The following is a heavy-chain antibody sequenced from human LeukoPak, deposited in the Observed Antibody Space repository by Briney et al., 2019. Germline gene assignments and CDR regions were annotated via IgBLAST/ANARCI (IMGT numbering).Heavy chain of an antibody. CDR2: ITLSSSTI. Sequence: GGSLRLSCAVSGLTFSGSWITWIRQAPGKGLEWVSYITLSSSTIYYADSVKGRFTISRDNAKNSLSLQMNSLRAEDTAVYYCARETPQSSSWTAFDYWGHGALVTVSS. CDR1: GLTFSGSW. V-gene: IGHV3-48*01. CDR3: ARETPQSSSWTAFDY. J-gene: IGHJ4*01. D-gene: IGHD6-13*01.